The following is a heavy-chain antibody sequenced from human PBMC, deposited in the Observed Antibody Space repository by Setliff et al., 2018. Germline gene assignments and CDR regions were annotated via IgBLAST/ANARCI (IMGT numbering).Heavy chain of an antibody. CDR2: IWHDGGNK. D-gene: IGHD2-15*01. Sequence: GSLRLSCAASGFTFSNYHMHWVRQAPGKGLEWVAVIWHDGGNKYHADSVKGRFTISRDNSKNTLYLQMNSLRPEDTAVYYCARTCSGSGCYAGLESWGQGTPVTVSS. V-gene: IGHV3-33*08. CDR1: GFTFSNYH. CDR3: ARTCSGSGCYAGLES. J-gene: IGHJ4*02.